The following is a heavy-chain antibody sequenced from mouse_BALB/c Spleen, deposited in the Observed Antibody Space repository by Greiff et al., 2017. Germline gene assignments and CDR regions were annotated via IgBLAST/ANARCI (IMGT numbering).Heavy chain of an antibody. J-gene: IGHJ4*01. CDR3: ARYYDSRRGRSDYYAMDY. CDR1: GYAFTNYL. Sequence: QVQLQQSGAELVRPGTSVKVSCKASGYAFTNYLIEWVKQRPGQGLEWIGVINPGSGGTNYNEKFKGKATLTADKSSSTAYMQLSSLTSDDSAVYFCARYYDSRRGRSDYYAMDYWGQGTSVTVSS. D-gene: IGHD2-4*01. V-gene: IGHV1-54*03. CDR2: INPGSGGT.